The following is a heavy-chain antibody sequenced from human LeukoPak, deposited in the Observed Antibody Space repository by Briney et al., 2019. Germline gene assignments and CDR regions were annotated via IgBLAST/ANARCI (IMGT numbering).Heavy chain of an antibody. D-gene: IGHD5-12*01. CDR1: GFTFSSYW. V-gene: IGHV3-74*01. CDR3: ARDLVATMLTNWFDP. Sequence: GGSLRLSCAASGFTFSSYWMHWVRQAPGKGLVWVSRINSDGSSTSYADSVKGRFTISRDNAKNTLYLQMNSLRAEDTAVYYCARDLVATMLTNWFDPWGQGTLVTVSS. CDR2: INSDGSST. J-gene: IGHJ5*02.